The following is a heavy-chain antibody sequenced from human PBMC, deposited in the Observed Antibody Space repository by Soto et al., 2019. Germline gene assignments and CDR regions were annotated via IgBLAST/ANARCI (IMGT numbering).Heavy chain of an antibody. CDR3: ANFPSCSSSACLDY. Sequence: LTVSCAYSGFSFSQYSFNWVRHASGKGLEWVASINDRSTYIVYADSMKGRFTISRDNAINSLYLQMKSLRPDDTAVYYCANFPSCSSSACLDYWGRGTLVTGSS. CDR2: INDRSTYI. D-gene: IGHD3-3*01. V-gene: IGHV3-21*06. CDR1: GFSFSQYS. J-gene: IGHJ4*02.